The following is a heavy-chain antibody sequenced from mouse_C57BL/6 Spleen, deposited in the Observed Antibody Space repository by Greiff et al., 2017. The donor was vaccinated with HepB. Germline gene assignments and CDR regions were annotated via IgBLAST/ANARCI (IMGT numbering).Heavy chain of an antibody. Sequence: VQLQQPGSELVKPGASVKLSCKAPGYTFTSYWMHWVKQRPGQGLEWIGNIKPSHSGTNYNEKFKSKATLTVDKSSSTAYMQLRSLTSEDAAVSLCASETTGGAAYWGKGTTLTGSS. J-gene: IGHJ2*01. CDR2: IKPSHSGT. CDR1: GYTFTSYW. V-gene: IGHV1-53*01. D-gene: IGHD1-1*01. CDR3: ASETTGGAAY.